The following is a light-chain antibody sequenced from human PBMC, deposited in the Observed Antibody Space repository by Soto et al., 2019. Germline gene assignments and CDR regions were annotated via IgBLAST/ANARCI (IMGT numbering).Light chain of an antibody. CDR2: DVS. CDR3: CSYTTSNTRQIV. CDR1: SSDVGGYNY. Sequence: LTQPASVSGSPGQSITISCTGTSSDVGGYNYVSWYQQHPGKAPKFMIYDVSSRPSGVSNRFSGSKSGNTASLTISGLQAEDEADYYCCSYTTSNTRQIVFGTGTKATVL. V-gene: IGLV2-14*03. J-gene: IGLJ1*01.